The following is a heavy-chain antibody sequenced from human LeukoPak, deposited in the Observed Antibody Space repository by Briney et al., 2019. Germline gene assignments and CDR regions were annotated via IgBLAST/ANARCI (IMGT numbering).Heavy chain of an antibody. Sequence: ASVKVSCKVSGYTLTELSMHWVRQAPGKGLEWMGGFDPEDGETIYAQKFQGRVTITRNTSISTAYMELSSLRSEDTAVYYCARPSGSYGALAFDIWGQGTMVTVSS. J-gene: IGHJ3*02. CDR3: ARPSGSYGALAFDI. CDR2: FDPEDGET. CDR1: GYTLTELS. V-gene: IGHV1-24*01. D-gene: IGHD1-26*01.